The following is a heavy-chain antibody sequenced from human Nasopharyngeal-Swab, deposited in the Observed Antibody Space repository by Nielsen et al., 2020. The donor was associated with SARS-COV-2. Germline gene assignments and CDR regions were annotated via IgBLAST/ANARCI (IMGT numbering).Heavy chain of an antibody. CDR3: ARGCVLTGPSCYYYGMDV. Sequence: GGSLRLSCAASGFTFSNFAMSWVRQAPGKGLEWVSSISSSSYIYYADSLKGRFTISRDNAKNSLYLQMNSLRAEDTAVYYCARGCVLTGPSCYYYGMDVWGQGTTVTVSS. V-gene: IGHV3-21*01. CDR1: GFTFSNFA. J-gene: IGHJ6*02. CDR2: ISSSSYI. D-gene: IGHD3-9*01.